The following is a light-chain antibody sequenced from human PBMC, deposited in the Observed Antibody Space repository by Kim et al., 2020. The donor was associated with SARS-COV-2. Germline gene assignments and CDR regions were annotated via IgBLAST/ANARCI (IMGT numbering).Light chain of an antibody. J-gene: IGLJ1*01. CDR2: GNS. V-gene: IGLV1-40*01. CDR1: SSNIGAGYD. Sequence: RVHNSCTGRSSNIGAGYDVNWNQQLPGTAPKLLIYGNSNRPSGVPDRFSGSKSGTSASLAITGLQAEDEADYYCQSYDSSLSGYVFGTGTKVTVL. CDR3: QSYDSSLSGYV.